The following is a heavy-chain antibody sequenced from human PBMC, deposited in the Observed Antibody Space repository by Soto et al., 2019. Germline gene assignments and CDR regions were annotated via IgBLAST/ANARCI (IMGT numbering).Heavy chain of an antibody. J-gene: IGHJ3*02. CDR2: IYYSGST. CDR3: ARDGGGVPDDMGAFDI. V-gene: IGHV4-59*01. CDR1: GGSISSYY. Sequence: SETLSLTCPVSGGSISSYYWSWIRQPPGKGLEWIGYIYYSGSTNYNPSLKSRVTISVATSKHQFSLKLSSVTDADTAVYYCARDGGGVPDDMGAFDIWGQGTMVTVSS. D-gene: IGHD2-2*01.